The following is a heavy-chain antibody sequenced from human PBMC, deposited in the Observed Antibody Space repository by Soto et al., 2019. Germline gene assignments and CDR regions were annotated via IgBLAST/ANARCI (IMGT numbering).Heavy chain of an antibody. CDR2: ISSSGSTI. D-gene: IGHD3-22*01. Sequence: PGGSLRLSCAAPGFTFSDYYMSWIRQAPGKGLEWVSYISSSGSTIYYADSVKGRFTISRDNAKNSLYLQMNSLRAEDTAVYYLARDHKTGYYYDSSGTPYYYGMDVWVPGTTVTVSS. J-gene: IGHJ6*02. CDR1: GFTFSDYY. V-gene: IGHV3-11*01. CDR3: ARDHKTGYYYDSSGTPYYYGMDV.